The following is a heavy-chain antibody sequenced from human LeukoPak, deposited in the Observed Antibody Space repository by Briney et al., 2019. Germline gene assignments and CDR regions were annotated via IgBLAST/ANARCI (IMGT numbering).Heavy chain of an antibody. CDR2: IKQDGSEK. D-gene: IGHD4-17*01. J-gene: IGHJ6*02. V-gene: IGHV3-7*01. Sequence: GGSLRLSCAASGFTFSSYWMSWVRQAPGKGLEWVANIKQDGSEKYYVDSVKGRFTISRDSAKNSLYLQMNSLRAEDTAVYYCARDLAETREYGDYAKHYYYYGMDVWGQGTTVTVSS. CDR3: ARDLAETREYGDYAKHYYYYGMDV. CDR1: GFTFSSYW.